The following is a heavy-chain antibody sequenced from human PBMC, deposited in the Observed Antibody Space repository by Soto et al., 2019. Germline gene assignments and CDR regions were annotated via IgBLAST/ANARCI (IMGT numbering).Heavy chain of an antibody. Sequence: QVQLVQSGAEVKKPGSSVKVSCKASGGTFSSYAISWVRQAPGQGLEWMGGIIPIFGTVNYAQKFQGRVTITADESTSTAYMERRSLRSEDTAVYYCARGYGDGYNPYGFGYWGQGTLVTVSS. CDR2: IIPIFGTV. CDR1: GGTFSSYA. D-gene: IGHD5-12*01. J-gene: IGHJ4*02. CDR3: ARGYGDGYNPYGFGY. V-gene: IGHV1-69*12.